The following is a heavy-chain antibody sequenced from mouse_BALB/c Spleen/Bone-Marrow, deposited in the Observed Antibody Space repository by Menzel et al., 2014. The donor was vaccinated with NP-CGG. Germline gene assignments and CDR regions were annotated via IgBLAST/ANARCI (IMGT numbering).Heavy chain of an antibody. D-gene: IGHD3-2*01. V-gene: IGHV3-8*02. CDR1: GDSITSGY. J-gene: IGHJ4*01. CDR2: ISYSGST. CDR3: ARDSSGGILAMDY. Sequence: SGPSLVKPSQTLSLTCSVTGDSITSGYWNWIRKFPGNKLEYMGYISYSGSTYYNPSLKSRISISRDISKNQYYLQLNSVTTEDTATYYCARDSSGGILAMDYWGQGTSVTVSS.